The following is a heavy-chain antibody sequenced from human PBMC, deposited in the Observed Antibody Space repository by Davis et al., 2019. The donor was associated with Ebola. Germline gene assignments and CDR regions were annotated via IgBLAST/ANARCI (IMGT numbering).Heavy chain of an antibody. CDR1: GFTFSSYA. Sequence: ESLKIPCAAPGFTFSSYAMRCVLQAPGKGLAWVGRIKSKTDGGTTDYAAPVKGRFTISSDDSKDTLYLQMNSLKTQDTAVYYCTTDVSTVTDYWGQGTLVTVSS. CDR2: IKSKTDGGTT. CDR3: TTDVSTVTDY. J-gene: IGHJ4*02. D-gene: IGHD4-17*01. V-gene: IGHV3-15*01.